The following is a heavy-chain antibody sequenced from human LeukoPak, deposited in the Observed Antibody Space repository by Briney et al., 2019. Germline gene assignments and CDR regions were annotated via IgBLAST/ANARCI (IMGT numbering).Heavy chain of an antibody. Sequence: SETLSLTCTVSGGSISSYYWSWIRQPPGKGLEWIGYIYYSGSTNYNPSLKSRVTISVDTSKNQFSLKLSSVTAADTAVYYCARDLDYYDSSVFGYWDQGTLVTVSS. J-gene: IGHJ4*02. V-gene: IGHV4-59*01. CDR3: ARDLDYYDSSVFGY. CDR1: GGSISSYY. D-gene: IGHD3-22*01. CDR2: IYYSGST.